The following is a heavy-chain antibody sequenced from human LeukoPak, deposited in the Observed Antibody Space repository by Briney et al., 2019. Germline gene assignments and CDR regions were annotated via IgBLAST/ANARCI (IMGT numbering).Heavy chain of an antibody. V-gene: IGHV3-21*01. CDR1: GFTFSSYS. Sequence: PGGSLRLSCAASGFTFSSYSMNWVRQAPGKGLEWVSSISSSSSYIYYADSVKGRFTISRDNAKNSLYLQMNSLRAEDTAVYYCARDGGIFRVVIMADYYYYMDVWGKGTTVTVSS. J-gene: IGHJ6*03. CDR2: ISSSSSYI. D-gene: IGHD3-3*01. CDR3: ARDGGIFRVVIMADYYYYMDV.